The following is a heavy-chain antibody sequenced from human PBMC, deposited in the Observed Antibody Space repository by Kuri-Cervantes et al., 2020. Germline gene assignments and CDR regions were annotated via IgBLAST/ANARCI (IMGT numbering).Heavy chain of an antibody. V-gene: IGHV3-23*01. CDR3: ARVREFGDFGY. D-gene: IGHD3-10*01. Sequence: GGSLRLSCAASGFTFSNYAMSWVRQAPGKELEWISAITDSGDHTFHADSVRGRFTISRDNSKNTLYLHMNSLRPEDTAVYYCARVREFGDFGYWGQGTLVTVSS. CDR1: GFTFSNYA. J-gene: IGHJ4*02. CDR2: ITDSGDHT.